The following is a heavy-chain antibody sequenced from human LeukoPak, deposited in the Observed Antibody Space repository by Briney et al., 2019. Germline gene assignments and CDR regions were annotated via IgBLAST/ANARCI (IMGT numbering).Heavy chain of an antibody. V-gene: IGHV3-33*01. CDR2: IWYDGSNK. J-gene: IGHJ4*02. CDR1: GFTYSSYG. CDR3: GRNDYGSGMAY. D-gene: IGHD3-10*01. Sequence: PGGSLRLSRAASGFTYSSYGMHWVRQAPGKGLEWVAVIWYDGSNKYYADSVKGRFTISRDNSKNTLYLQMNSLRAEDTAVYYCGRNDYGSGMAYWGQGTLVAVSS.